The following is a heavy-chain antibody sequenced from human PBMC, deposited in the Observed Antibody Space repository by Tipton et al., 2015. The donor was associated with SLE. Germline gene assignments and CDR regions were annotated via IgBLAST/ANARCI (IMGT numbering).Heavy chain of an antibody. CDR3: ARDSYGMDV. V-gene: IGHV3-30*04. CDR2: ISYDGNNK. J-gene: IGHJ6*02. CDR1: GFTFSSYA. Sequence: SLRLSCAASGFTFSSYAMHWVRQAPGKGLEWVAVISYDGNNKYYADSVKGRFTISRDNSKNTLYLQMNSLRAEDTAVYYCARDSYGMDVWGQGTTVTVSS.